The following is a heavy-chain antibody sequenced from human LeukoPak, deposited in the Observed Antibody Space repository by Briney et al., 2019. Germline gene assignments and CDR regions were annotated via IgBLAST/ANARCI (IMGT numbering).Heavy chain of an antibody. J-gene: IGHJ5*02. D-gene: IGHD6-19*01. V-gene: IGHV1-18*01. CDR1: GYTFTSYG. Sequence: ASVKVSCKASGYTFTSYGISWVRQAPGQGLEWMGWISAYNGNTNYAQELQGRVTMTTDTSTSTAYMELRSLRSDDTAVYYCARELGYSSGWYWFDRWGQGTLVTVSS. CDR2: ISAYNGNT. CDR3: ARELGYSSGWYWFDR.